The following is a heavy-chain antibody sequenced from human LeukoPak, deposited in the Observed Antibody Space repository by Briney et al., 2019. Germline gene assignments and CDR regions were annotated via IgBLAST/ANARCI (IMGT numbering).Heavy chain of an antibody. J-gene: IGHJ5*02. D-gene: IGHD2-2*01. CDR2: IYYSGST. Sequence: ASETLSLTCTVSGGSISSSSYYWGWIRQPPGKGLEWIGSIYYSGSTYYNPSLKSRVTISVDTSKNQFSLRLSSVTAADTAVYYCARDVGSCYGFGCWFDPWGQGTLVTVSS. V-gene: IGHV4-39*07. CDR1: GGSISSSSYY. CDR3: ARDVGSCYGFGCWFDP.